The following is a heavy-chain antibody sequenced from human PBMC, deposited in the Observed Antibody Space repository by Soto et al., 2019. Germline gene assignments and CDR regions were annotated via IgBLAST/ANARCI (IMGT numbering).Heavy chain of an antibody. V-gene: IGHV1-46*01. J-gene: IGHJ6*02. CDR2: INPSGGST. Sequence: AAVKVSCKASGYTFTSYYMHWVRQAPGQGLEWMGIINPSGGSTSYAQKFQGRVTMTRDTSTNTVYMELSSLRSEDTAVYYCARVESDAYYYYGMDVWGQGTTVTVSS. CDR1: GYTFTSYY. CDR3: ARVESDAYYYYGMDV.